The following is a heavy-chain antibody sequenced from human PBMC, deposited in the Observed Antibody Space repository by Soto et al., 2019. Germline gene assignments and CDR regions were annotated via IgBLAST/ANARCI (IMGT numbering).Heavy chain of an antibody. Sequence: QVQLQESGPGLVKPSQTLSVTCTVSGASVTSGGYYWTWIRQHSGKGLEWIGHIYSDGRTYYSPSPKSRLTISPDMSKNPSSLRLTSVTVAATAVYYCASGYKYPSDYWGQGTLVAVSS. V-gene: IGHV4-31*03. CDR1: GASVTSGGYY. D-gene: IGHD6-25*01. CDR2: IYSDGRT. CDR3: ASGYKYPSDY. J-gene: IGHJ4*02.